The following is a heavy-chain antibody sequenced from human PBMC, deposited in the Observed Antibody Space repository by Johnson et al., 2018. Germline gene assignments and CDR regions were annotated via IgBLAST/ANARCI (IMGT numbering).Heavy chain of an antibody. CDR1: GFIFSDYG. D-gene: IGHD1-14*01. CDR3: ASLATTDNTLDL. V-gene: IGHV3-33*01. J-gene: IGHJ3*01. CDR2: IWFDGSEK. Sequence: QVQLVQSGGGVVQPGRSLRLSCAASGFIFSDYGMHWVRQAPGKGLEWVAVIWFDGSEKKYVDSVKGRFTISRDNSKNTLNLQMNSLRVEDTAVYYCASLATTDNTLDLWGHGTVVIVSS.